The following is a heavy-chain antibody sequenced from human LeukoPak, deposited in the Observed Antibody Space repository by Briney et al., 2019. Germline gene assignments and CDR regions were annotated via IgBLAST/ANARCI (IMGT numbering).Heavy chain of an antibody. D-gene: IGHD3-22*01. J-gene: IGHJ4*02. CDR2: IYHSGTT. CDR3: ARVTGYMIEDYFDY. Sequence: NPSETLSLTCSVSGGSISNNNWWSWVRQSPGKGLEWIGNIYHSGTTHYNPSLKSRATISVDKSKNQFSLKLRSVTAADTAVYYCARVTGYMIEDYFDYWGQGTLVTVSS. V-gene: IGHV4-4*02. CDR1: GGSISNNNW.